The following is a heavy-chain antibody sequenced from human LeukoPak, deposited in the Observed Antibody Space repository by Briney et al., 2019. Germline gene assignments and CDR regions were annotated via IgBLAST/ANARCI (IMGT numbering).Heavy chain of an antibody. CDR2: IGGSVGST. Sequence: GVSLRLSYVASGFTFSSYAIPWVRQAPGKGLAWVSSIGGSVGSTYYADAVKGRFTISRDNSKNTQSRQMNSLRAEDTAVYYCAKVSIWGQGTMVTVSS. J-gene: IGHJ3*02. CDR3: AKVSI. V-gene: IGHV3-23*01. CDR1: GFTFSSYA.